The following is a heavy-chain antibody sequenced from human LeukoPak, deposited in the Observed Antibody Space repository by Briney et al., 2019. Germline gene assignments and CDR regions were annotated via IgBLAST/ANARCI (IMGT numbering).Heavy chain of an antibody. Sequence: GGSLRLSCPASGFTLSNAWMNWVRQAPGKGLEWVSAISGSGGSTYYADSVKGRFTVSRDSSKNTLFLQMNSLRAEDTAVYYCARPFSSGWYDAFDIWGQGTMVTVSS. D-gene: IGHD6-19*01. V-gene: IGHV3-23*01. J-gene: IGHJ3*02. CDR2: ISGSGGST. CDR1: GFTLSNAW. CDR3: ARPFSSGWYDAFDI.